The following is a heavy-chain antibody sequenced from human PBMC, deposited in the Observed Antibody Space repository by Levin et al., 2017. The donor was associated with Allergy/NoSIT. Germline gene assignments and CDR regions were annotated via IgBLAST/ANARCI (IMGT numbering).Heavy chain of an antibody. CDR2: IFASGGT. CDR3: ARAPSSPRDLGAFDI. Sequence: SPTLSLPCTVSGGSIRLSYWSWIRQPAGKGLEWIGRIFASGGTNYNPSLKSRVTMSVDTSKNQFSLRMTSVTAADTAVYYCARAPSSPRDLGAFDIWGQGTMVTVSS. D-gene: IGHD3-16*01. V-gene: IGHV4-4*07. J-gene: IGHJ3*02. CDR1: GGSIRLSY.